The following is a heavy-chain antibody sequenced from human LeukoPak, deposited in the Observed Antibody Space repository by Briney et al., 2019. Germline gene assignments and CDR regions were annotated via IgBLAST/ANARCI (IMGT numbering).Heavy chain of an antibody. Sequence: QPGGSLRLSCADSGFTFSSYEMNWVRQAPGKGLEWVSYISSSGSVIYYADSVKGRFTISRDNAKNSLYPQMNSLRAEDTAVYYCARDINFDYWGQGMLVTVSS. CDR3: ARDINFDY. CDR2: ISSSGSVI. J-gene: IGHJ4*02. V-gene: IGHV3-48*03. CDR1: GFTFSSYE.